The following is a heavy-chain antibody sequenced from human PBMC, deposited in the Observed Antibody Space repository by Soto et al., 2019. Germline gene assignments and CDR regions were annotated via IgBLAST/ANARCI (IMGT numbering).Heavy chain of an antibody. CDR3: ARDQVSFGVVTRINWFDP. V-gene: IGHV1-46*03. CDR2: INPSGGST. CDR1: GYTFTSYY. J-gene: IGHJ5*02. D-gene: IGHD3-3*01. Sequence: QVQLVQSGAEVKKPGASVKVSCKASGYTFTSYYMHWVRQAPGQGLEWMGIINPSGGSTSYAQKFQGTVTMTRDTSTSTVYMELSSLRSEDTAVYYCARDQVSFGVVTRINWFDPWGQGTLVTVSS.